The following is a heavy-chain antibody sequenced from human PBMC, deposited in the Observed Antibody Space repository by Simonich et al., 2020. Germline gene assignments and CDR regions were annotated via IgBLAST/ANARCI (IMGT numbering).Heavy chain of an antibody. CDR1: GYTFTGYY. CDR3: ARVRFEAFDI. CDR2: INPNRGGT. Sequence: QVQLVQSGAEVKKPGASVKVSCKASGYTFTGYYMHWGRQAPGQGLGLMGWINPNRGGTNYAQKFQGRVTMTRDTSISTAYMELRRLRSDDTAVYYCARVRFEAFDIWGQGTMVTVSS. J-gene: IGHJ3*02. V-gene: IGHV1-2*02.